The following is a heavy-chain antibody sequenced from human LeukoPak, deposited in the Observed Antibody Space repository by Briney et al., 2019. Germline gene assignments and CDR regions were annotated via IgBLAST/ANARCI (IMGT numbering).Heavy chain of an antibody. CDR2: IYSGGST. J-gene: IGHJ4*02. CDR3: ARDRGSSWTYSFDY. Sequence: GGSLRLSCAASGFRVSSNHMSWVRQAPGKGLEWVSVIYSGGSTYYADSVKGRFTISRDNSKNTLYLQVNSLRAEGTAVYYCARDRGSSWTYSFDYWGQGTLVTVSS. CDR1: GFRVSSNH. V-gene: IGHV3-53*01. D-gene: IGHD6-13*01.